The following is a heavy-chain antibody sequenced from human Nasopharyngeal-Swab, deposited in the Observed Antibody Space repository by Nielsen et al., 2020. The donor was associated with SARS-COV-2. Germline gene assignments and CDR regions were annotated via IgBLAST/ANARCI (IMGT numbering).Heavy chain of an antibody. CDR3: ARAGVDTSTGSSGGCFDY. J-gene: IGHJ4*02. V-gene: IGHV4-39*01. CDR1: GGSISSSSSY. CDR2: IYYSGST. Sequence: SETLSLTCSVSGGSISSSSSYWGWIRQPPGKGLEWIGSIYYSGSTYYTPSLKSRVTISVDTSKNQFSLKLRSVTAADTAVYYCARAGVDTSTGSSGGCFDYWGQGTLVTVSS. D-gene: IGHD3-9*01.